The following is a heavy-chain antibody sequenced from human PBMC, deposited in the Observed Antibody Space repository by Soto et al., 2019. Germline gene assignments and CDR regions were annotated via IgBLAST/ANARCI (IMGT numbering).Heavy chain of an antibody. CDR2: LTVTGESA. CDR1: GFRLSDSA. Sequence: EVQLLESGGGLVQPGGSLRLSCAASGFRLSDSAVSWVRQAPGKGLEWVSSLTVTGESAFYSDSVKGRFTSSRDISKRTLYLQMNSLRAADTAVYYCAKNGCSYPACYPYYYYVDVWGRGTTVTVSS. D-gene: IGHD2-15*01. J-gene: IGHJ6*03. CDR3: AKNGCSYPACYPYYYYVDV. V-gene: IGHV3-23*01.